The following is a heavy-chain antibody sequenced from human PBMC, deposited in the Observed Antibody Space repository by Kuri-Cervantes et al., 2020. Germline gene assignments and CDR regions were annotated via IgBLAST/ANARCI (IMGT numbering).Heavy chain of an antibody. Sequence: SVKVSCKASGYTFTTYAMHWVRQAPGQRLEWMGWINAGNGNTKYSQKFQERVTITRDMSTSTAYMELSSLRSEDTAVYYCAAESLVGATAEFDYWGQGTLVTVSS. V-gene: IGHV1-3*01. CDR1: GYTFTTYA. J-gene: IGHJ4*02. D-gene: IGHD1-26*01. CDR3: AAESLVGATAEFDY. CDR2: INAGNGNT.